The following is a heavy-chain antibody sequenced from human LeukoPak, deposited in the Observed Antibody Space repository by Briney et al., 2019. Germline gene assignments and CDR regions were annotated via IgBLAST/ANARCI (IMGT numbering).Heavy chain of an antibody. V-gene: IGHV3-33*08. J-gene: IGHJ6*02. CDR1: GFTFSSYG. Sequence: PGGSLRLSCAASGFTFSSYGMHWVRQAPGKGLEWVAVIWYDGSNKYYADSVKGRFTISRDNSKNTLYLQMNSLRAEDTAVYYCARDGPRSGWQQLVRRYYYYGMDVWGQGTTVTVSS. D-gene: IGHD6-13*01. CDR3: ARDGPRSGWQQLVRRYYYYGMDV. CDR2: IWYDGSNK.